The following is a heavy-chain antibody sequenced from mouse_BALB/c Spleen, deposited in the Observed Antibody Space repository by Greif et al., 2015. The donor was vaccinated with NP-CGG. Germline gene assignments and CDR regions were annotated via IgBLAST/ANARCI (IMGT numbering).Heavy chain of an antibody. D-gene: IGHD6-1*01. V-gene: IGHV1S81*02. J-gene: IGHJ4*01. Sequence: QVQLQQPGAELVKPGASVKLSCKASGYTFTSYYMYWVKQRPGQGLEWIGGINPTNGGTNFNEKFKSKATLTVDKSSSTAYMQLSSLTSEDSAVYYCTRSTYNAMDYWGQGTSVTVSS. CDR2: INPTNGGT. CDR3: TRSTYNAMDY. CDR1: GYTFTSYY.